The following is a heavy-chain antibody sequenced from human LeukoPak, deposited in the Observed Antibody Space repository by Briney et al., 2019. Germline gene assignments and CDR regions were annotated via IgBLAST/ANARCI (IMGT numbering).Heavy chain of an antibody. CDR3: AKAGEWELLYAAFDI. Sequence: PGGSLRLSCAASGFTFGSYGMHWVRQAPGKGLEWVAVISYDGSNKYYADSVKGRFTISRDNSKNTLYLQMNSLRAEDTAVYYCAKAGEWELLYAAFDIWGQGTMVTVSS. J-gene: IGHJ3*02. CDR1: GFTFGSYG. CDR2: ISYDGSNK. D-gene: IGHD1-26*01. V-gene: IGHV3-30*18.